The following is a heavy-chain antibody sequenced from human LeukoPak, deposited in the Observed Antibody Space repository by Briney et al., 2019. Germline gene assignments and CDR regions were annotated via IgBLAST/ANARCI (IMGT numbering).Heavy chain of an antibody. Sequence: PSETLSLTCAVYGGSFSGYYWSWIRQPPGKGLEWIGEINHSGSTNYNPSLKSRVTISVDTSKNQFSLKLSPVTAADTAVYYCARRRYCSGGSCYSGFDYWGQGTLVTVSS. CDR1: GGSFSGYY. D-gene: IGHD2-15*01. CDR2: INHSGST. CDR3: ARRRYCSGGSCYSGFDY. J-gene: IGHJ4*02. V-gene: IGHV4-34*01.